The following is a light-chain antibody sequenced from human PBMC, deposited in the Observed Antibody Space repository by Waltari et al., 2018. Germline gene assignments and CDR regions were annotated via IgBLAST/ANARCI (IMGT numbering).Light chain of an antibody. V-gene: IGKV3-20*01. CDR2: GAS. CDR1: QSVSRS. CDR3: QHYVRLPAT. Sequence: IVLTQSPGTLSLSPGERATLSCRASQSVSRSLAWYQQKPGQAPQLLIHGASTRATGIPDRFTGSGSGTDFSLTISSLEPEDFAIYFCQHYVRLPATFGQGTKVEIK. J-gene: IGKJ1*01.